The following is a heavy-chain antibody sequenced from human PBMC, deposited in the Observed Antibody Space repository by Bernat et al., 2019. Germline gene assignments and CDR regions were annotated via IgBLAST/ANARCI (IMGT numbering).Heavy chain of an antibody. CDR2: INHSGST. J-gene: IGHJ4*02. D-gene: IGHD6-13*01. CDR1: GGSFSGYY. Sequence: QVQLQQWGAGLLKPSETLSLTCAVYGGSFSGYYWSWIRQPPGKGLEWIGEINHSGSTNYNPSIKSRVTISVDTSKNQFSLKLSSVTAADTAVYYCARGAQLVPFDYWGQGTLVTVSS. V-gene: IGHV4-34*01. CDR3: ARGAQLVPFDY.